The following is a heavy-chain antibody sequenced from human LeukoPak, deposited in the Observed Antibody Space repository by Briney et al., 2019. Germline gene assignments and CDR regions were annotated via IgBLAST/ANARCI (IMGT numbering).Heavy chain of an antibody. J-gene: IGHJ4*02. V-gene: IGHV1-18*01. CDR2: ISAYNGST. CDR3: ARVGQQTYYYDSSGDGGDY. D-gene: IGHD3-22*01. CDR1: GYTFTSYG. Sequence: GASVKVSCKASGYTFTSYGISWFRQAPGQGLEWLGWISAYNGSTNYAQKLQGRVTMTTDTSTSTAYMELRSLRSDDTAVYYCARVGQQTYYYDSSGDGGDYWGQGTLVTVSS.